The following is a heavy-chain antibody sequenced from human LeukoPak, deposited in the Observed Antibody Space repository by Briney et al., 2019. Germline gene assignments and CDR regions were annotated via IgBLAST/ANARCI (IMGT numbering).Heavy chain of an antibody. V-gene: IGHV1-3*01. CDR3: ARGYYDLLTGHVVTYYFDY. D-gene: IGHD3-9*01. CDR2: NNAGNGKA. CDR1: GYIFTNYA. J-gene: IGHJ4*02. Sequence: ASVKVSCKASGYIFTNYAIHWVRQAPGQRLEWMGWNNAGNGKANYSQKFRGRVTLTRDTSASTAYMELSSLRSADTAVYYCARGYYDLLTGHVVTYYFDYWGQGTLVTVSS.